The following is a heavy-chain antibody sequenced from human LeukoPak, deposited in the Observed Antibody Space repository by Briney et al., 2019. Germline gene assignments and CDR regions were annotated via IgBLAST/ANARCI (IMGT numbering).Heavy chain of an antibody. J-gene: IGHJ4*02. CDR1: SYTFTSYG. D-gene: IGHD3-22*01. CDR3: ANNPDPYYYDSSGPMCPSYYFDY. CDR2: ISTYNGNT. V-gene: IGHV1-18*01. Sequence: ASVKLSCKASSYTFTSYGISWVRQAPGQGLEWMGWISTYNGNTNYAQKLQGRVTTTTDTSTSTAYMELRSLRSDDTAVYYCANNPDPYYYDSSGPMCPSYYFDYWGQGTLVTVSS.